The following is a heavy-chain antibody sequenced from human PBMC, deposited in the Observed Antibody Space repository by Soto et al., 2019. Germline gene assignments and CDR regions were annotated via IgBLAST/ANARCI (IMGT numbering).Heavy chain of an antibody. J-gene: IGHJ4*02. CDR2: IIPILGIA. CDR1: GGTFSSYT. V-gene: IGHV1-69*08. Sequence: QVQLVQSGAEVKKPGASVKVSCKASGGTFSSYTISWVRQAPGQGLEWMGRIIPILGIANYAQKFQGRVTITADKSTSTAYMALSSLRSEDTAVYYCARESSGGNFDYWGQGTLVTVSS. CDR3: ARESSGGNFDY. D-gene: IGHD3-10*01.